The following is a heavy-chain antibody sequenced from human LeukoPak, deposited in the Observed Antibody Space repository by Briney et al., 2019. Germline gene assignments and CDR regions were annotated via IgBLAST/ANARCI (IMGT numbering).Heavy chain of an antibody. J-gene: IGHJ4*02. CDR1: GFTFSSYA. CDR3: ARAYGHSRGLGY. Sequence: GGSLRLSCAASGFTFSSYAMHWVRQAPGKGLEWVAVISYDGSNKYYADSVKGRFTISRDNSKNTLYLQMNSLRAEDTAVYYCARAYGHSRGLGYWGQGTLVTVSS. D-gene: IGHD3-10*01. CDR2: ISYDGSNK. V-gene: IGHV3-30-3*01.